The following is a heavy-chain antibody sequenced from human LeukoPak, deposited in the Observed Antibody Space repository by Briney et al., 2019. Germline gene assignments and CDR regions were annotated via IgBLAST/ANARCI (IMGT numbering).Heavy chain of an antibody. J-gene: IGHJ4*02. CDR1: GFTFSSYA. D-gene: IGHD5-12*01. CDR3: AKARGYSGYDGEFDY. V-gene: IGHV3-23*01. Sequence: PGGSLRLSCAASGFTFSSYAMSWVRQAPGKGLEWVSAISGSGGSTYYADSVKGRFTISRDNSKNALYLQMNSLRAEDTAVYYCAKARGYSGYDGEFDYWGQGTLVTVSS. CDR2: ISGSGGST.